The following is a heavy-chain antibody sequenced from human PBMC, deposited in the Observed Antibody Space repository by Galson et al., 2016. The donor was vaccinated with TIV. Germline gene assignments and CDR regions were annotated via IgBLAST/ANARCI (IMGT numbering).Heavy chain of an antibody. V-gene: IGHV1-18*01. CDR1: GYTFTSYG. CDR3: IRDLGRLREF. Sequence: SVKVSCKASGYTFTSYGINWVRQVPGQGLEWVGWISAYNGNTNYAQMLQGRVTMTTDTSTSTVYMELRGLKSEDTAVYYCIRDLGRLREFWGQGTLVTVSS. CDR2: ISAYNGNT. J-gene: IGHJ4*02. D-gene: IGHD7-27*01.